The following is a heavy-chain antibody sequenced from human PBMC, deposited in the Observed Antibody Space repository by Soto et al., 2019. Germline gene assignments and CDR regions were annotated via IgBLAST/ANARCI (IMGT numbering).Heavy chain of an antibody. D-gene: IGHD2-15*01. CDR3: AKLGYCTGGTCYLDYYYGVDV. V-gene: IGHV3-23*01. J-gene: IGHJ6*02. Sequence: QLLESGGGLVQPGGSLRLSCEASGFSFSRNAMSWVRQAPGKGLEWVSSISSGGNTDYAESVKGRFNISRDNSKNTQSLQMTSLGAEDTAVYYCAKLGYCTGGTCYLDYYYGVDVWGQGTTVTVS. CDR1: GFSFSRNA. CDR2: ISSGGNT.